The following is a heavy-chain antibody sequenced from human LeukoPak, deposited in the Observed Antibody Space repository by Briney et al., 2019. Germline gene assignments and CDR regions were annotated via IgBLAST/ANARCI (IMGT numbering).Heavy chain of an antibody. J-gene: IGHJ4*02. CDR2: IYTNGGT. D-gene: IGHD3-16*02. CDR3: ARATTYYDYVWGSYRYNYYFDY. V-gene: IGHV4-4*07. CDR1: GASMSTYY. Sequence: SETLSLTCTVSGASMSTYYWSWIRQPAGKGLEWIGRIYTNGGTSYNPSLKSRVTMSVDRSKNQFSLKLSSVTAADTAVYYCARATTYYDYVWGSYRYNYYFDYWGQGTLVTVSS.